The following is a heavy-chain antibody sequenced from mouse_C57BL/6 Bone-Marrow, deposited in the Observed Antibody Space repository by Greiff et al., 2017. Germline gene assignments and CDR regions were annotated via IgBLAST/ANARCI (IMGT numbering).Heavy chain of an antibody. J-gene: IGHJ1*03. Sequence: EVKVVESGGGLVQPGGSLKLSCAASGFTFSDYYMYWVRQTPEKRLEWVAYISNGGGSTYYPDTVKGRFTISRDNAKNTLYLQMSRLKSGDTAMYYCARNYGSRYWYFDVWGTGTTVTVSS. D-gene: IGHD1-1*01. CDR3: ARNYGSRYWYFDV. CDR2: ISNGGGST. V-gene: IGHV5-12*01. CDR1: GFTFSDYY.